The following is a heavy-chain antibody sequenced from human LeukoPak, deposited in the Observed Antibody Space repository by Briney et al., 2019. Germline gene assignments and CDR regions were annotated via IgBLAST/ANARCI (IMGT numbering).Heavy chain of an antibody. Sequence: GSLRLSCAASGFTFSSYAMSWVRQAPGKGLEWVSAISGSGGSTYYADSVKGRFTISRDNSKNTLYLQMNSLRAEDTAVYYCAKDSLATVLRSWFDPWGQGTLVTVSS. J-gene: IGHJ5*02. D-gene: IGHD4-23*01. V-gene: IGHV3-23*01. CDR2: ISGSGGST. CDR1: GFTFSSYA. CDR3: AKDSLATVLRSWFDP.